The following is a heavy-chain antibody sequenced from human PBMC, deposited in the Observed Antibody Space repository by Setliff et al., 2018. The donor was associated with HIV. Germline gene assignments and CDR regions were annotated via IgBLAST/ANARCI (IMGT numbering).Heavy chain of an antibody. CDR1: GYSISSGYY. CDR3: ARARPGIAVAGTLFDY. CDR2: IYYSGST. J-gene: IGHJ4*02. Sequence: SETLSLTCTVSGYSISSGYYWGWIRQPPGKGLEWIGSIYYSGSTNYNPSLKSRVTISVDTSKNQFSLKLSSVTAADTAVYYCARARPGIAVAGTLFDYWGQGTLVTVSS. V-gene: IGHV4-38-2*02. D-gene: IGHD6-19*01.